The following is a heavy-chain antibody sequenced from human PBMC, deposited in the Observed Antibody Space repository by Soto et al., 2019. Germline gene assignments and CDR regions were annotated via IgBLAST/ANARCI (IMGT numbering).Heavy chain of an antibody. D-gene: IGHD6-19*01. Sequence: ASVKVSCKASGYTFSGFYMHWVRQAPGQGLEWMGWINPNSGGTKAAEKFQGRGTMTRDTSISTAYMELSRLTSDETAVYYCASAAVTGTAGLDFWGQGTQVTVSS. CDR1: GYTFSGFY. J-gene: IGHJ4*02. V-gene: IGHV1-2*02. CDR3: ASAAVTGTAGLDF. CDR2: INPNSGGT.